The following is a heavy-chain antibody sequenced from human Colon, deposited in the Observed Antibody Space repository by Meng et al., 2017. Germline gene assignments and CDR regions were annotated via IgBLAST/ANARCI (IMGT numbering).Heavy chain of an antibody. V-gene: IGHV4-30-4*01. D-gene: IGHD5-24*01. Sequence: QVQLQESGPGLVKPSQTLSRTCTVSGGSISSGDYYWSWIRQPPGRGLEWIGYIYYSGSTYYNPSLRSRVTISVDTSKNQFSLILTSVTAADTAVYFCVRVETATTNPYFDYWGQGTLVTVSS. CDR1: GGSISSGDYY. J-gene: IGHJ4*02. CDR3: VRVETATTNPYFDY. CDR2: IYYSGST.